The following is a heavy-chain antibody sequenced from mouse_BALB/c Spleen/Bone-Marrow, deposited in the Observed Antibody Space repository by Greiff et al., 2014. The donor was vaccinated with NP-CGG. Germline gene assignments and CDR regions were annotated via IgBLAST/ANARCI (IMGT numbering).Heavy chain of an antibody. CDR3: AKNYYGSSYY. D-gene: IGHD1-1*01. CDR1: GFSLTSYG. CDR2: IWRGGST. V-gene: IGHV2-5-1*01. J-gene: IGHJ2*01. Sequence: QVQLKESGPSLVQPSQSLSITCTVSGFSLTSYGVHWVRQSPGKGLEWLGVIWRGGSTDYNAAFMSRLGITKDNSKSQVFFKMNSLQADDTAIYYCAKNYYGSSYYWGQGTTLTVSS.